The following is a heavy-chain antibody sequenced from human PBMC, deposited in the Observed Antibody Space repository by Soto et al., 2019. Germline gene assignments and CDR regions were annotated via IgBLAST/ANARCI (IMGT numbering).Heavy chain of an antibody. CDR3: AKDIGYSSGWYSDY. Sequence: GGSLRLSCAASGFTFGSYAMSWVRQAPGKGLEWVSAISGSGGSTYYADSVKGRFTISRDNSKNTLYLQMNSLRAEDTAVYYCAKDIGYSSGWYSDYWGQGTLVTVSS. V-gene: IGHV3-23*01. CDR2: ISGSGGST. D-gene: IGHD6-19*01. CDR1: GFTFGSYA. J-gene: IGHJ4*02.